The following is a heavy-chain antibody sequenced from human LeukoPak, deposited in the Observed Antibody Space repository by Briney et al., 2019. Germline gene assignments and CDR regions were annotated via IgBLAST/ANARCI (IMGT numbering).Heavy chain of an antibody. V-gene: IGHV1-2*02. D-gene: IGHD3-22*01. CDR3: ARDRRVYYDSSGYSWWSFDY. J-gene: IGHJ4*02. CDR2: INPNSGGT. Sequence: ASVKVSCKASGYTFTGYYMHWVRQAPGQGLEWMGWINPNSGGTNYAQKFQGGVTMTRDTSISTAYMELSRLRSDDTAVYYCARDRRVYYDSSGYSWWSFDYWGQGTLVTVSS. CDR1: GYTFTGYY.